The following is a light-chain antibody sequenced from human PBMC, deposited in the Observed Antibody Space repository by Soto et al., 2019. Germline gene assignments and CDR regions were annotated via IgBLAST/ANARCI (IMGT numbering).Light chain of an antibody. J-gene: IGKJ1*01. CDR3: QHYGSSLWT. CDR2: GAS. V-gene: IGKV3-20*01. CDR1: QSVSSSY. Sequence: MVSTQSPGTPSLSPGERATLSCRASQSVSSSYLAWYQQKPGQAPRLLIYGASSRANGIPDRFTGRGSGTDFTRALSRLAAQDFAVYYCQHYGSSLWTFRQGTKVDIK.